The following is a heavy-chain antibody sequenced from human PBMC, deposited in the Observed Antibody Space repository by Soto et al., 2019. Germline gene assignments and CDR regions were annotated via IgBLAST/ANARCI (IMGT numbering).Heavy chain of an antibody. CDR3: AIETNYDFWSDYYLGFDY. Sequence: ASVKVSCKTSGYTFASYGISWVRQSPGQGLEWMGCIRTYNGNTNYTEKYQGRASMTTDTSTSTAYMELRSLRSDDTAVCYCAIETNYDFWSDYYLGFDYWGQGTLVTVSS. J-gene: IGHJ4*02. D-gene: IGHD3-3*01. V-gene: IGHV1-18*04. CDR1: GYTFASYG. CDR2: IRTYNGNT.